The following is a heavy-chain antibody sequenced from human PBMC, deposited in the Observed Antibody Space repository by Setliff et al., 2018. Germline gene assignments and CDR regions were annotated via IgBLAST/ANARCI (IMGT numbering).Heavy chain of an antibody. D-gene: IGHD6-19*01. CDR2: IYSDENT. CDR1: GGSISSYY. J-gene: IGHJ4*02. CDR3: KRNFLGWLARF. Sequence: SETLSLTCTVSGGSISSYYWSWIRQPAGKGLEWIGRIYSDENTDYNPSLKSRVTMSADTSKNQFSLKLKSVTAADTAVYYCKRNFLGWLARFWGRGTLVTVSS. V-gene: IGHV4-4*07.